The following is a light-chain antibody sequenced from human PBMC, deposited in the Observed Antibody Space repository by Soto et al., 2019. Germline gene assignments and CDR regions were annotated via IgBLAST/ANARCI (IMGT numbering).Light chain of an antibody. CDR3: QHYDSSPPYT. Sequence: EIVLTQSPVTLSLSPGERATLSCRASRSFASSYSGWYQQKPGQAPRLLIYAASTRATGIPDRFSGSGSATDFTLTISRLEPEDSAVYYCQHYDSSPPYTFGQGTKLEIK. J-gene: IGKJ2*01. CDR1: RSFASSY. CDR2: AAS. V-gene: IGKV3-20*01.